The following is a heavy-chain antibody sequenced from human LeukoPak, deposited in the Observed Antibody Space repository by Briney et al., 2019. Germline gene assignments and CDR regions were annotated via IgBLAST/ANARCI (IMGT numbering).Heavy chain of an antibody. CDR3: ARDLSDTSGYFDY. Sequence: GGSLRLPCAASGFTFGTYYMSWFRQAPGKGLEWVANIIQDGSQKYYVDSVKGRFSISRDNGNNPLFLHMSSLRAEDTAVYYCARDLSDTSGYFDYWGQGTLVIVSS. V-gene: IGHV3-7*01. D-gene: IGHD3-22*01. CDR2: IIQDGSQK. CDR1: GFTFGTYY. J-gene: IGHJ4*02.